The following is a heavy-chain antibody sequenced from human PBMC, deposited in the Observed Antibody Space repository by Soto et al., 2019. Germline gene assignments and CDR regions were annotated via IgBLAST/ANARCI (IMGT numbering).Heavy chain of an antibody. CDR1: GYTFTSYD. CDR2: MNPNSGNT. V-gene: IGHV1-8*01. J-gene: IGHJ3*02. Sequence: ASVKVSCKASGYTFTSYDINWVRQATGQGLEWMGWMNPNSGNTGYAQKFQGRVTMTRNTSISTAYMELSSLRSEDTAVYYCARVPSFYDILTGYSDDAFDIWGQGTMVTVSS. CDR3: ARVPSFYDILTGYSDDAFDI. D-gene: IGHD3-9*01.